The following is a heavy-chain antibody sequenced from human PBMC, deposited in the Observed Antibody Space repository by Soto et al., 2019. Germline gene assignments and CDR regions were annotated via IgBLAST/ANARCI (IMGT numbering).Heavy chain of an antibody. V-gene: IGHV3-72*01. D-gene: IGHD2-21*02. CDR1: GFTFSDHY. J-gene: IGHJ4*02. CDR2: SRNKANRYTT. Sequence: EVQLVESGGGLVQPGGSLRLSCAASGFTFSDHYMDWVRQSPGKGLEWVGRSRNKANRYTTEYAASVKGRFTISRDDAKNSLYLQLNSPIIDDAAIYYCTRGRKDSSGDDADYWGQGTLVTVSS. CDR3: TRGRKDSSGDDADY.